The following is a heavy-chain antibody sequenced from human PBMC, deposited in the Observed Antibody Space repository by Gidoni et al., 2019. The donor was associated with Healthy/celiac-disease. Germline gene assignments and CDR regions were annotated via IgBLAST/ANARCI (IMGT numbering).Heavy chain of an antibody. CDR2: ISSSSSYI. V-gene: IGHV3-21*01. J-gene: IGHJ3*02. CDR1: GFTFSSYS. CDR3: ARDGYSSGWYRNGAFDI. D-gene: IGHD6-19*01. Sequence: EVQLVESGGGLVKPGGSLRLSCEAPGFTFSSYSMNWVRQAPGKGLELVSSISSSSSYIYYADSVKGRFTISRDNAKNSLYLQMNSLRAEDTAVYYCARDGYSSGWYRNGAFDIWGQGTMVTVSS.